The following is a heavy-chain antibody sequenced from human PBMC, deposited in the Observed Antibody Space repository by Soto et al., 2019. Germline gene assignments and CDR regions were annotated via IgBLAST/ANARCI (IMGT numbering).Heavy chain of an antibody. CDR1: GFPFSNYW. CDR2: IKQDGSET. D-gene: IGHD6-19*01. Sequence: ELQLVESGGGLVQPGGSLRLSCVVSGFPFSNYWMSWVRQAPGKGLEWGANIKQDGSETYYVDSVKGRFTISRDNAKNSLYLQMTSLRGEDTAVYYCARGCATVAGTGDNWGQGTLVIVSS. CDR3: ARGCATVAGTGDN. J-gene: IGHJ4*02. V-gene: IGHV3-7*01.